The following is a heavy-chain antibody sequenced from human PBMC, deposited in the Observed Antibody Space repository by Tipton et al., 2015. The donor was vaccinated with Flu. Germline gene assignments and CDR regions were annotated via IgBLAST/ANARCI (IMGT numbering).Heavy chain of an antibody. CDR2: IYMGGRT. D-gene: IGHD6-19*01. J-gene: IGHJ3*01. CDR1: GGSVISGSYY. V-gene: IGHV4-61*02. Sequence: TLSLTCTVSGGSVISGSYYWSWIRQPAGKGLEWIGRIYMGGRTNYNPSLKSRVTMSLDLFKNQISLRLSSVTAADTAVYYCARERRGGWPFYDAFDFWGQGTTVTVSS. CDR3: ARERRGGWPFYDAFDF.